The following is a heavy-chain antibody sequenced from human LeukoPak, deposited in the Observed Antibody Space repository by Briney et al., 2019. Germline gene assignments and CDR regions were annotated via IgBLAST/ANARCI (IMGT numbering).Heavy chain of an antibody. CDR1: GYTFTSYG. V-gene: IGHV1-18*01. J-gene: IGHJ6*03. CDR3: ARGFESAYYYYYMDV. Sequence: ASVTVSFKASGYTFTSYGISWVRQAPGQGLEWMGWISAYNGNTNYAQKLQGRVTMTRNTSISTAYMELSSLRSEDTAVYYCARGFESAYYYYYMDVWGKGTTVTISS. CDR2: ISAYNGNT.